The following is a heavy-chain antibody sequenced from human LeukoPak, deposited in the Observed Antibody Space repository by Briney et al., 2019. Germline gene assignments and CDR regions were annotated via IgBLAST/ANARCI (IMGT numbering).Heavy chain of an antibody. V-gene: IGHV1-46*01. CDR2: INPSGGST. CDR3: ARVPPRSPWGSGSFFVDY. CDR1: GYTFTSYY. J-gene: IGHJ4*02. Sequence: ASVKVSCKASGYTFTSYYMHWVRQAPGQGLEWMGIINPSGGSTSYAQKFQGRVTMTRDTSTSTVYMELSSLRSEDTAVYYCARVPPRSPWGSGSFFVDYWGQGTLVTVSS. D-gene: IGHD3-10*01.